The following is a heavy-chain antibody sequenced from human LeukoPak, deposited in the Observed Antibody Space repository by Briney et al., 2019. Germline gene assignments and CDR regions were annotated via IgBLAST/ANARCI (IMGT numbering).Heavy chain of an antibody. CDR1: GVTFSSYA. Sequence: GASVKVSCKASGVTFSSYAMSWVRQAPGQGLEWMGGIIPMFKTPKYVQKFQDRLTITAEESTRTAYMELNSLRSDDTAVYYCARDGGGSVDYWGQGTLITVSS. CDR2: IIPMFKTP. J-gene: IGHJ4*02. CDR3: ARDGGGSVDY. D-gene: IGHD3-16*01. V-gene: IGHV1-69*13.